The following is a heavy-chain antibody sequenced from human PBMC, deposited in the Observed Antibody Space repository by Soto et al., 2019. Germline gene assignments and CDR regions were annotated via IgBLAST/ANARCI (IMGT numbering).Heavy chain of an antibody. CDR2: INHSGST. CDR1: GGSFSGYY. Sequence: SETLSLTCAVYGGSFSGYYWSWIRQPPGKGLEWIGEINHSGSTNYNPSLKSRVTISVDTSKNQFSLKLSSVTAADTAVYYCARTTRTGPYGRQKGRWFDPWGQGTLVTVSS. CDR3: ARTTRTGPYGRQKGRWFDP. J-gene: IGHJ5*02. V-gene: IGHV4-34*01. D-gene: IGHD1-1*01.